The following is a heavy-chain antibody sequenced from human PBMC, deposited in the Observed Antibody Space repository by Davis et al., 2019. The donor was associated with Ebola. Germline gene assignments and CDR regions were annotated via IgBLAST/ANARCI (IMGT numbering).Heavy chain of an antibody. J-gene: IGHJ6*02. D-gene: IGHD2-15*01. CDR3: ARGEDITGMDV. V-gene: IGHV3-7*01. Sequence: PGGSLRLSCAASGFTFRNYWMNWLRQVPGKGLEWVATIKQDGSEKYYVDSVKGRFTISRDNAKNSVYLQMNSLRAEDTAVYSCARGEDITGMDVWGQGTTVTVSS. CDR1: GFTFRNYW. CDR2: IKQDGSEK.